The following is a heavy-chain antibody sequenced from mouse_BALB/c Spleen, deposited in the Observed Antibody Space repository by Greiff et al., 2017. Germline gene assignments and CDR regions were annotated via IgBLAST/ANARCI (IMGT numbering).Heavy chain of an antibody. CDR2: ISSGSSTI. CDR1: GFTFSSFG. J-gene: IGHJ1*01. V-gene: IGHV5-17*02. Sequence: EVQRVESGGGLVQPGGSRKLSCAASGFTFSSFGMHWVRQAPEKGLEWVAYISSGSSTIYYADTVKGRFTISRDNPKNTLFLQMTSLRSEDTAMYYCARSWEWYFDVWGAGTTVTVSS. D-gene: IGHD4-1*01. CDR3: ARSWEWYFDV.